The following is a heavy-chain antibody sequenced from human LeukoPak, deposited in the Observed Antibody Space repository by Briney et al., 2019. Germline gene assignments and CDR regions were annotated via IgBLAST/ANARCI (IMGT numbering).Heavy chain of an antibody. J-gene: IGHJ4*02. Sequence: GGSLRLSCAASGFTFSSYGMHWVRQAPGKGLEWVAVIWYDGSNKYYADSVKGRFTISRDNSKNTLYLQMNSLRAEDTAVYYCAKARQGYSGYPYFDCWGQGTLVTVSS. D-gene: IGHD5-12*01. CDR1: GFTFSSYG. CDR2: IWYDGSNK. V-gene: IGHV3-33*06. CDR3: AKARQGYSGYPYFDC.